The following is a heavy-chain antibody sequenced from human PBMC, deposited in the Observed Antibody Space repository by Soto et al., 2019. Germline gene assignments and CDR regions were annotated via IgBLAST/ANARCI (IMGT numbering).Heavy chain of an antibody. CDR1: GFTFSSYT. V-gene: IGHV3-21*01. CDR2: ISSTSSYI. J-gene: IGHJ4*02. Sequence: GGSLRLSCAASGFTFSSYTMNWVRQAPGKGLEWVSSISSTSSYIYYADSVKGRFTISRDNAKNSLYLQMNSQRAEDTAVYFCAREPTIVIVPAADWGQGTLVTVSS. CDR3: AREPTIVIVPAAD. D-gene: IGHD2-2*01.